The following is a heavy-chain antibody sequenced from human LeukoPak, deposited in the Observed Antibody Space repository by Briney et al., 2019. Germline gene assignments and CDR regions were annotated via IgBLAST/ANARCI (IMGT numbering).Heavy chain of an antibody. V-gene: IGHV3-30*18. CDR3: AKDSAPGAWYYDSSDY. CDR1: GFTFSSYG. CDR2: ISYDGSNK. J-gene: IGHJ4*02. Sequence: RAGGSLRLSCAASGFTFSSYGMHWVRQAPGKGLEWVAVISYDGSNKYYADSVKGRFTISRDNSKNTLYLQMNSLRAEDTAVYYCAKDSAPGAWYYDSSDYWGQGTLVTVSS. D-gene: IGHD3-22*01.